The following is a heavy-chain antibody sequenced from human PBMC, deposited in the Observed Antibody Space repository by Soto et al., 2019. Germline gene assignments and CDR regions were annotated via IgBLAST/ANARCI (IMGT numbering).Heavy chain of an antibody. Sequence: GASVKVSCKASGYTFTSYAMHWVRPAPGQRLEWMGWINAGNGNTKYSQKFQGRVTITRDTSASTAYMELSSLRSEDTAVYYCARSEPEWNVDTAMVGFFPFDYWGQGTLVTVSS. CDR3: ARSEPEWNVDTAMVGFFPFDY. D-gene: IGHD5-18*01. CDR1: GYTFTSYA. V-gene: IGHV1-3*01. J-gene: IGHJ4*02. CDR2: INAGNGNT.